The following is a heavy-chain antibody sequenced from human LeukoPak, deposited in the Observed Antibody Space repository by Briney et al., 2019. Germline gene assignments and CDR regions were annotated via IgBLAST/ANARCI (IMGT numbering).Heavy chain of an antibody. Sequence: ASVKDSFKSSHYTFIKYVVIGVRQTPSQGLDCMGCICVHNGKTEYAQQFHDRVTMTTDTSSATAYIELRSLRADDTAVYYCARLANEYQPLKTDDNWGQGTLVTVSS. D-gene: IGHD1-14*01. J-gene: IGHJ4*02. CDR1: HYTFIKYV. CDR2: ICVHNGKT. V-gene: IGHV1-18*01. CDR3: ARLANEYQPLKTDDN.